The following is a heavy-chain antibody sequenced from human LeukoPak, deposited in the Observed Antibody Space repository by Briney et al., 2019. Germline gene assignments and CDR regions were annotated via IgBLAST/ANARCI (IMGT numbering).Heavy chain of an antibody. CDR2: IIPIFGTA. CDR1: GYTFTGYY. D-gene: IGHD3-10*01. CDR3: ARYRITYYYGSGSYDPSGLDYYYGMDV. V-gene: IGHV1-69*13. Sequence: ASVKVSCKASGYTFTGYYMHWVRQAPGQGLEWMGGIIPIFGTAYYAQKFQGRVTITADESTSTAYMELSSLRSEDTAVYYCARYRITYYYGSGSYDPSGLDYYYGMDVWGQGTTVTVSS. J-gene: IGHJ6*02.